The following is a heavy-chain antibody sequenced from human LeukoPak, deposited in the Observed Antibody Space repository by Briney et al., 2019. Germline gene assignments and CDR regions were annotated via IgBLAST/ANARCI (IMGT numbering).Heavy chain of an antibody. J-gene: IGHJ4*02. D-gene: IGHD1-26*01. CDR1: GGPISSYY. V-gene: IGHV4-59*08. CDR3: ARVGRIVGVTIDY. CDR2: IYYSGST. Sequence: SETLSLTCTVSGGPISSYYWSWIRQPPGKGLEWIGYIYYSGSTNYNPSLKSRVTISVDTSKNQFSLKLSSVTAADTAVYYCARVGRIVGVTIDYWGQGTLVTVSS.